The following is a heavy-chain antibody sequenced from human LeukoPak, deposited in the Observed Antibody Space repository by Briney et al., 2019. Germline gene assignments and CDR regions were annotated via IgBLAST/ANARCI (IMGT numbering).Heavy chain of an antibody. Sequence: SETLSLTCTVSGGSISSYYWSWIRQPPGKGLEWIGYIYYSGSTNYNPSLKSRVTISVDTSKNQFSLKLSSVTAADTAVYYCARAAGSWYYDYWGQGTLVTVSS. CDR1: GGSISSYY. V-gene: IGHV4-59*01. CDR2: IYYSGST. CDR3: ARAAGSWYYDY. J-gene: IGHJ4*02. D-gene: IGHD6-13*01.